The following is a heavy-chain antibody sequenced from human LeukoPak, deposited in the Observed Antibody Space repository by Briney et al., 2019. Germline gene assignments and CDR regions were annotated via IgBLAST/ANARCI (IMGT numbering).Heavy chain of an antibody. Sequence: SETLSLTCTVSGGSISSGGYYWSWIRQHPGKGLEWIGYIYYSGSTYYNPSLKSRVTISVDTSKNQFSLKLSSVTAADTAVYYCANSAEDSSGYYYFFDYWGQGTLVTVSS. V-gene: IGHV4-31*03. D-gene: IGHD3-22*01. J-gene: IGHJ4*02. CDR2: IYYSGST. CDR3: ANSAEDSSGYYYFFDY. CDR1: GGSISSGGYY.